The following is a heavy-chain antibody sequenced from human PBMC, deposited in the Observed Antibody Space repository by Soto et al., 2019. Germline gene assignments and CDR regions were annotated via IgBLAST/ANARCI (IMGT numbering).Heavy chain of an antibody. V-gene: IGHV3-64*07. CDR3: VRDNGCAQFDF. CDR1: GFSISRHT. J-gene: IGHJ4*02. Sequence: EEQLVESGGGSVQPGGSLRLSCAASGFSISRHTMHWVRQAPGKGLEYVSAITGNGDNIRYAESVKGRFSISRDNSKNTLYLQMGSLRVDDMAIYYCVRDNGCAQFDFWGQGALVTVSS. D-gene: IGHD2-8*01. CDR2: ITGNGDNI.